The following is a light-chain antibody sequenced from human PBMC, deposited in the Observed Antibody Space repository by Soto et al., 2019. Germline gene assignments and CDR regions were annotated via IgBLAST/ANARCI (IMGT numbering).Light chain of an antibody. Sequence: EIVLTQSPGTLSLSPGERATLSCRASQSVSSSYLAWYQQKPGQAPRLLIYGASSRATGIPDRFSGSGSGKDFTLTISRLEPEDFAVYYCQQYGSSQWTFGQGTKLEIK. CDR2: GAS. CDR1: QSVSSSY. CDR3: QQYGSSQWT. J-gene: IGKJ1*01. V-gene: IGKV3-20*01.